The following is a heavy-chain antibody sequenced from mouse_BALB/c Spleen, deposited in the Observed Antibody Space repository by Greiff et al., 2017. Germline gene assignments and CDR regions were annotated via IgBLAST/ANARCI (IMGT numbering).Heavy chain of an antibody. Sequence: EVQGVESGPGLVKPSQSLSLTCTVTGYSITSDYAWNWIRQFPGNKLEWMGYISYSGSTSYNPSLKSRISITRDTSKNQFFLQLNSVTTEDTATYYCAIWSLYYAMDYWGQGTSVTVSS. J-gene: IGHJ4*01. CDR2: ISYSGST. V-gene: IGHV3-2*02. CDR1: GYSITSDYA. CDR3: AIWSLYYAMDY. D-gene: IGHD1-1*02.